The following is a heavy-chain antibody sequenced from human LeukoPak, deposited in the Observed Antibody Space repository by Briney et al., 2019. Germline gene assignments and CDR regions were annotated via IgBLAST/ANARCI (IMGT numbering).Heavy chain of an antibody. CDR3: ANLQGIAAAGTLDY. CDR2: ISGSGGST. CDR1: GFTFSSYA. D-gene: IGHD6-13*01. J-gene: IGHJ4*02. Sequence: PGGSLRLSCAASGFTFSSYAMSWVRQAPGKGLEWVSAISGSGGSTYCADSVKGRFTISRDNSKNTLYLQMNSLRAGDTAVYYCANLQGIAAAGTLDYWGQGTLVTVSS. V-gene: IGHV3-23*01.